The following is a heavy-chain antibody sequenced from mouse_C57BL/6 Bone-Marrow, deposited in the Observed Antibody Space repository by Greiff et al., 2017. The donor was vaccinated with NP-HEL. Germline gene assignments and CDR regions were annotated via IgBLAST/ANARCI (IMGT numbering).Heavy chain of an antibody. Sequence: VQLQQPGAELVKPGASVKMSCKASGYTFTSYWITWVKQRPGQGLEWIGDIYPGSGSTNYNEKFKSKATLTVDTSSSTAYMQLSSLTSEDSAVYYCARGKLGKGLYAMDYWGQGTSVTVSS. CDR1: GYTFTSYW. V-gene: IGHV1-55*01. CDR3: ARGKLGKGLYAMDY. J-gene: IGHJ4*01. D-gene: IGHD4-1*01. CDR2: IYPGSGST.